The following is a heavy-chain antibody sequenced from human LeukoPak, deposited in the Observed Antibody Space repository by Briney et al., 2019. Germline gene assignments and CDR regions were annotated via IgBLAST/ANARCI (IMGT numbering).Heavy chain of an antibody. Sequence: GRSLRLSCAASGFTFSSYGMRWVRQAPGKGLEWVAVISYDGSNKYYADSVKGRFTISRDNSKNTLYLQMSSLRAEDTAVYYCAKDLAPTRYCSSTSCYNHYYYGMDVWGQGTTVTVSS. J-gene: IGHJ6*02. CDR3: AKDLAPTRYCSSTSCYNHYYYGMDV. CDR2: ISYDGSNK. V-gene: IGHV3-30*18. D-gene: IGHD2-2*02. CDR1: GFTFSSYG.